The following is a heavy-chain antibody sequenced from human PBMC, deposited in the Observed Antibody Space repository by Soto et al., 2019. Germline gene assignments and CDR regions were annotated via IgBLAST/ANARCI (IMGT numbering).Heavy chain of an antibody. J-gene: IGHJ4*02. CDR1: GFTFSSYS. V-gene: IGHV3-21*01. CDR2: ISSSSSYI. Sequence: GGSLRLSCAASGFTFSSYSMNWVRQAPGKGLEWVSSISSSSSYIYYADSVKGRFTISRDNAKNSLYLQMNSLRAEDTAVYYCARDGGSTVTTVPTLGYWGQGTLVTVSS. D-gene: IGHD4-17*01. CDR3: ARDGGSTVTTVPTLGY.